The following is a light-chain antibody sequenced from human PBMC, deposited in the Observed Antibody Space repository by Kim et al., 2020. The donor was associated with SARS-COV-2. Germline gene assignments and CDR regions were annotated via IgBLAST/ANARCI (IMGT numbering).Light chain of an antibody. CDR3: CSYAGSYTLV. CDR2: DVS. CDR1: SSEVGGYNY. Sequence: HSVTIACTGTSSEVGGYNYVSWYQQPPGKAPKLMIYDVSKRPSGVPDRFSRSKSGNTASLTISGLQAEDEADYYCCSYAGSYTLVFGGGTQLTVL. J-gene: IGLJ2*01. V-gene: IGLV2-11*01.